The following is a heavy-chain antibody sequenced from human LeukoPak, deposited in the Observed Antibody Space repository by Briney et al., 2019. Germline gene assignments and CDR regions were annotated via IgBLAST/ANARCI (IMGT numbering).Heavy chain of an antibody. J-gene: IGHJ4*02. CDR1: GGSFSGYY. Sequence: PSETLSLTCAVYGGSFSGYYWSWIRQPPGKGLEWIGEINHSGSTNYNPSLKSRVTISVDTSKNQFSLKLSSVTAADTAVYYCALLYSGSQAIDYWGQGTLVTVSS. CDR2: INHSGST. V-gene: IGHV4-34*01. CDR3: ALLYSGSQAIDY. D-gene: IGHD1-26*01.